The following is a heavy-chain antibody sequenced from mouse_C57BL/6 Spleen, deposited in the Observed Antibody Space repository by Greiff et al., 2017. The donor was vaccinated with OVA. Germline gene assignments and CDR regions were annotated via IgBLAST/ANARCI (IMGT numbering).Heavy chain of an antibody. D-gene: IGHD2-4*01. J-gene: IGHJ2*01. Sequence: VQLKQSGGGLVKPGGSLKLSCAASGFTFSDYGMHWVRQAPEKGLEWVAYISSGSSTTYYADTVKGRFTISRDKAKNTLFLQMTSLRSEDTAMDYCARTYYDYPYYFDYWGQGTTLTVSS. CDR2: ISSGSSTT. V-gene: IGHV5-17*01. CDR3: ARTYYDYPYYFDY. CDR1: GFTFSDYG.